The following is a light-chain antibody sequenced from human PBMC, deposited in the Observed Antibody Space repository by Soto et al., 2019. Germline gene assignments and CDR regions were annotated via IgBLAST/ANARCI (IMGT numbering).Light chain of an antibody. V-gene: IGLV8-61*01. Sequence: QTVVTQEPSFSVSPGGTVTLTCGLSSGSVSTSYYPSWYQQTPGQAPRPLIYSTNSRSSGVPDRFSGSILGNKAALTITGAQAHDESDYYCVLHMGSGIWVFGGGIKLTVL. CDR3: VLHMGSGIWV. J-gene: IGLJ3*02. CDR2: STN. CDR1: SGSVSTSYY.